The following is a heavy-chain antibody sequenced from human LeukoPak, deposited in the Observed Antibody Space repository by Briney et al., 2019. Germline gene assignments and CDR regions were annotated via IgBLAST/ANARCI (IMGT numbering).Heavy chain of an antibody. CDR2: ISYDGSNK. CDR3: AKTQTTVTRLRYYYGMDV. D-gene: IGHD4-11*01. J-gene: IGHJ6*02. CDR1: GFTFSSYG. V-gene: IGHV3-30*18. Sequence: SGRSLRLSCAASGFTFSSYGMHWVRQAPGKGLEWVAVISYDGSNKYYVDSVKGRFTISRDNSKNTLYLQMNSLRAEDTAVYYCAKTQTTVTRLRYYYGMDVWGQGTTVTVSS.